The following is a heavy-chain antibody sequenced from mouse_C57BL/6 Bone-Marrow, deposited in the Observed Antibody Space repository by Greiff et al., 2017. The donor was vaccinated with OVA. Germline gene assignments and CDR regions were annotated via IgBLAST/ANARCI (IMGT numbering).Heavy chain of an antibody. CDR3: ARNSLYYGSSYWYFDV. J-gene: IGHJ1*03. CDR1: GFSLTSYG. D-gene: IGHD1-1*01. CDR2: IWSGGST. Sequence: VKLMESGPGLVQPSQSLSITCTVSGFSLTSYGVHWVRQSPGKGLEWLGVIWSGGSTDYNAAFISRLSISKDNSKSQVFFKMNSLQADDTAIYYCARNSLYYGSSYWYFDVWGTGTTVTVSS. V-gene: IGHV2-2*01.